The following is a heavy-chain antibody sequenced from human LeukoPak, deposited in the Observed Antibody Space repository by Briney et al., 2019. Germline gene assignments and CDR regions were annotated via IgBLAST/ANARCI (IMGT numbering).Heavy chain of an antibody. Sequence: SETLSLTCTVSGGSISSESYYWGWIRQPPGKGLEWIGTIYYSGSTNYNPSLKSRVTISVDMSMNQFSLKLSSVTAADTAVYYCARDPLSRGPQYDAFDIWGQGTMVTVS. CDR1: GGSISSESYY. J-gene: IGHJ3*02. CDR3: ARDPLSRGPQYDAFDI. V-gene: IGHV4-39*07. CDR2: IYYSGST.